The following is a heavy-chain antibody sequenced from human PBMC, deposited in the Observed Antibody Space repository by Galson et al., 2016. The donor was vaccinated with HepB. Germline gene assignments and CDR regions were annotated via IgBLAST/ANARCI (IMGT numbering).Heavy chain of an antibody. D-gene: IGHD3-10*01. CDR1: GDSVSNNNAG. J-gene: IGHJ4*02. Sequence: CAISGDSVSNNNAGWYWIRQSPSRGLECLGRTLYRSNWQNDYAESVTSRISINADTARNEISLHLRSVTPEDTGVYYCARSYLLGRGFGWWGPGTPVTVSS. CDR2: TLYRSNWQN. CDR3: ARSYLLGRGFGW. V-gene: IGHV6-1*01.